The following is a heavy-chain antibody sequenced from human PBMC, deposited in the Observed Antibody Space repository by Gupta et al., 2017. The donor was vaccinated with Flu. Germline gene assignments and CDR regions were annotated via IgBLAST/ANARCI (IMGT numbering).Heavy chain of an antibody. Sequence: EVQLVESGGGLVQRGGSLRLSCAASGFTFSSYIMNWVRQAPGKGLEWVSSISTLSSTIKYTDSVKGRFTISRDNAKNSLYLQMNSLRDEDTGVYYCARQGEESAWGQGTLVTVSS. D-gene: IGHD1-26*01. CDR1: GFTFSSYI. J-gene: IGHJ5*02. CDR3: ARQGEESA. CDR2: ISTLSSTI. V-gene: IGHV3-48*02.